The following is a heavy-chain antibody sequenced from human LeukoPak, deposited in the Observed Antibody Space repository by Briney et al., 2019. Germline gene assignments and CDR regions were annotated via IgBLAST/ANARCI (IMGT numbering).Heavy chain of an antibody. CDR1: GGSITNYY. V-gene: IGHV4-4*07. D-gene: IGHD6-19*01. CDR2: IYISGST. Sequence: SETLSLTCTVSGGSITNYYWNWIRQPAGKGLEWIGRIYISGSTNYNPSLESRVTVSLDTSDNQFSLRLSSVTAADTAVYYCARSSDGSGWYGGGIFDYWGQGTLVTVSS. CDR3: ARSSDGSGWYGGGIFDY. J-gene: IGHJ4*02.